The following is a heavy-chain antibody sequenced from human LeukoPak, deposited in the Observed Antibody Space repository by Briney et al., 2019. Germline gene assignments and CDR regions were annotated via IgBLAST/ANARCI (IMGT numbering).Heavy chain of an antibody. Sequence: PSETLSLTCAVYGVSFSGYYWSWIRQPPGKGLEWIGEINHSGSTNYNPSLKSRVTISVDTSKNQFSLKLSSVTAANTAVYYCARGLRYGDKYDYRGQGTLVTVSS. CDR3: ARGLRYGDKYDY. D-gene: IGHD4-23*01. CDR2: INHSGST. CDR1: GVSFSGYY. J-gene: IGHJ4*02. V-gene: IGHV4-34*01.